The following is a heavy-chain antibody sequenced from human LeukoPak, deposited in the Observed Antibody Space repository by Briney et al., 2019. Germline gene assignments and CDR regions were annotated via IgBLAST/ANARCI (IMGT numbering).Heavy chain of an antibody. J-gene: IGHJ3*02. CDR1: GYTFTSYG. CDR2: ISAYNGNT. CDR3: ARPYSSGWFGSFTFDI. V-gene: IGHV1-18*01. Sequence: ASVKVSCKASGYTFTSYGISWVRQAPGQGLEWMGWISAYNGNTNYAQKLQGRVTMTTDTSTSTAYMELSRLRSDDTAVYYCARPYSSGWFGSFTFDIWGQGTMVTVSS. D-gene: IGHD6-19*01.